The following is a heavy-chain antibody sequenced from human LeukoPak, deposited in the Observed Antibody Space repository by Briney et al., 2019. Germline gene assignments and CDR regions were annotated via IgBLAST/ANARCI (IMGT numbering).Heavy chain of an antibody. V-gene: IGHV4-39*07. J-gene: IGHJ6*03. CDR3: ARSAAYYNFWTGYYDALYYMDV. D-gene: IGHD3-3*01. CDR2: IYYSGST. Sequence: SETLSLTCTVSGGSISGNNYYWGWIRQPPGKGLEWIGSIYYSGSTYYNPSLKSRVTISVDTSKNQVSLKLRSVTAADTAVYYCARSAAYYNFWTGYYDALYYMDVWGKGTTVTVSS. CDR1: GGSISGNNYY.